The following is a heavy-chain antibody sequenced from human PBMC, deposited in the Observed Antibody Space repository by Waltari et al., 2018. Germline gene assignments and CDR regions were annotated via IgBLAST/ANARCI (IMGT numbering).Heavy chain of an antibody. J-gene: IGHJ4*02. CDR3: ARGRLGGPDY. Sequence: QVQLQESGPGLVKPSETLSLTCTVSGGSISSHYWSWIRQPPGKGLEWIGYIYYSGSTNYNPSLKSRVTISVDTSKNQFSLKLSSVTAADTAVYYCARGRLGGPDYWGQGTLVTVSS. CDR1: GGSISSHY. CDR2: IYYSGST. D-gene: IGHD5-12*01. V-gene: IGHV4-59*11.